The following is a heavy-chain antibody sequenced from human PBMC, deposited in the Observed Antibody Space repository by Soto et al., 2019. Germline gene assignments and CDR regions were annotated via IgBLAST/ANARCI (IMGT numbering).Heavy chain of an antibody. V-gene: IGHV5-51*01. CDR1: GYTFTDYW. CDR2: IYPGDSDT. D-gene: IGHD4-4*01. J-gene: IGHJ6*02. CDR3: ARQISNSRYYYFAMDV. Sequence: GESLKISCKGSGYTFTDYWIGWVRQLPGQGLEWMGIIYPGDSDTRYSPSFQGHVTITVDKSTSTAYLQWHTLKASDTAMYYCARQISNSRYYYFAMDVWGQGTTVAVSS.